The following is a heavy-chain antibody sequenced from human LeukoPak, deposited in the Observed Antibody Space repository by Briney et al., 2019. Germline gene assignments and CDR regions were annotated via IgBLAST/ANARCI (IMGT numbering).Heavy chain of an antibody. J-gene: IGHJ4*02. CDR2: ISRTTTNI. CDR1: GFTFSNYD. CDR3: ARDPQDIVLVPAAYSFDS. V-gene: IGHV3-21*06. D-gene: IGHD2-2*01. Sequence: GGSLRLSCAASGFTFSNYDMNWVRQAPGKGLEWISYISRTTTNIYYADSVEGRFTISRDNAQNSLYLQMNSLRAEDTAVYYCARDPQDIVLVPAAYSFDSWGPGTLVTVSS.